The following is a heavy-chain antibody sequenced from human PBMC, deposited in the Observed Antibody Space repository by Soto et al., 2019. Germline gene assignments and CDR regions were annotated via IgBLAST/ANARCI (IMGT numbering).Heavy chain of an antibody. Sequence: QVQLVESGGGVVQPGRSLRLSCAASGFTFSSYAMHWVRQAPGKGLEWVAVISYDGSNKYYADSVKGRFPISRDNSKNTLYLQMNSLRAEDTAVYYCARGYGDYGYFDYWGQGTLVTVSS. CDR2: ISYDGSNK. CDR3: ARGYGDYGYFDY. V-gene: IGHV3-30-3*01. CDR1: GFTFSSYA. J-gene: IGHJ4*02. D-gene: IGHD4-17*01.